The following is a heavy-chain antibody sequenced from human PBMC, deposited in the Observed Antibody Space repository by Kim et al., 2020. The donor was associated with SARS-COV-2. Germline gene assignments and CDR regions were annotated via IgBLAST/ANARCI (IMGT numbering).Heavy chain of an antibody. V-gene: IGHV3-23*01. Sequence: GGSLRLSCAASGFTFSGYAMSWVRQAPGKGLEWVSTISGSGGSTYYADSVKGRFTISRDNSKNTLYLQINSLRAEDTAVYYCAKDPHYDFWSGYFFDYWGQGTLVTVSS. CDR3: AKDPHYDFWSGYFFDY. D-gene: IGHD3-3*01. CDR1: GFTFSGYA. J-gene: IGHJ4*02. CDR2: ISGSGGST.